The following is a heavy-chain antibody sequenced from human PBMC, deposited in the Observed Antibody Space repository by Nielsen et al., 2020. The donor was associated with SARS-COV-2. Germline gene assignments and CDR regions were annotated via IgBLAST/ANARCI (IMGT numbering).Heavy chain of an antibody. D-gene: IGHD6-13*01. CDR2: ISYDGSNK. V-gene: IGHV3-30*18. CDR3: AKLPLGGAAAGSFDY. J-gene: IGHJ4*02. CDR1: GFTFSSYG. Sequence: GESLKISCAASGFTFSSYGMHWVRQAPGKGLEWVAVISYDGSNKYYADSVKGRFTISRDNSKNTLYLQMNSLRAEDTAVYYCAKLPLGGAAAGSFDYWGQGTLVTVSS.